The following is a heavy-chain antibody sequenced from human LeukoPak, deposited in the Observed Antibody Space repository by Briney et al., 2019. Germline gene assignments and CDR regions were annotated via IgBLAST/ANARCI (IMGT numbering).Heavy chain of an antibody. CDR2: IYTSGST. CDR3: ARIAAAGTGFDY. J-gene: IGHJ4*02. Sequence: SETLSLTCTVSGGSISNGSYYRSWIRQPAGKGLEWIGRIYTSGSTNYNPSLKSRVTVSVDTSKNQFSLKMTSVTAADTAVYYCARIAAAGTGFDYWGQGTLVTVSS. V-gene: IGHV4-61*02. CDR1: GGSISNGSYY. D-gene: IGHD6-13*01.